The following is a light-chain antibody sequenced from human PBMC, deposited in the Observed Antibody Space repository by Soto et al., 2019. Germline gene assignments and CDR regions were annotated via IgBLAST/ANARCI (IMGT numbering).Light chain of an antibody. V-gene: IGKV3-15*01. CDR2: GAS. J-gene: IGKJ5*01. CDR1: QSVSGD. Sequence: ETVMTQSPATLSVSPGERTTLSCRASQSVSGDLAWYQQKPGQAPRLLICGASTRATGIPARFSGSGSGTEFTLTISSLQSEDFAVYYCQQYGNWPLTFGQGTRLEIK. CDR3: QQYGNWPLT.